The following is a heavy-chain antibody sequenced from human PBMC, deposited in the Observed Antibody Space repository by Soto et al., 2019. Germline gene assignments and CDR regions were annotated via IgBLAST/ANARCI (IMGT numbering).Heavy chain of an antibody. CDR1: GGTFSSYT. Sequence: QVQLVQSGAEVKKPGSSVKVSCKASGGTFSSYTISWVRQAPGQGLEWMGRIIPILGIANYAQKFQGRVTITADKSTSTAYMELSSLRSEDTAVYYCARGRADIVVVVAATSWFDPWGQGTLVTVSS. V-gene: IGHV1-69*02. D-gene: IGHD2-15*01. J-gene: IGHJ5*02. CDR2: IIPILGIA. CDR3: ARGRADIVVVVAATSWFDP.